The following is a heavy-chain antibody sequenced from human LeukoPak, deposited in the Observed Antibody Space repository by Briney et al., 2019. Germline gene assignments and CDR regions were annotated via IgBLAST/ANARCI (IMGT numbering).Heavy chain of an antibody. CDR3: ARDRDYGDSGRAFDI. Sequence: SETLSLTCTVSGGSLRSGSYCWSWIRQPPGKGLEWIGYIHYTGTTNNSPSLKSRVTISIDTSKNQFSLKLTSVTAADTAVYYCARDRDYGDSGRAFDIWGHGTMVTVAS. J-gene: IGHJ3*02. CDR2: IHYTGTT. D-gene: IGHD4-17*01. CDR1: GGSLRSGSYC. V-gene: IGHV4-61*01.